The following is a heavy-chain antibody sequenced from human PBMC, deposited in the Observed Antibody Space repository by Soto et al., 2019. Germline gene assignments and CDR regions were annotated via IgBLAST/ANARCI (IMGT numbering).Heavy chain of an antibody. Sequence: ASETLSLTCTVSGGSISSYYWSWIRQPPGKGLEWIGYIYYSGSTNYNPSLKSRVTISVDTSKNQFSLKLSSVTAADTAVYYCARGGRGYSYGRNWFDPWGQGTLVTVSS. D-gene: IGHD5-18*01. J-gene: IGHJ5*02. CDR3: ARGGRGYSYGRNWFDP. V-gene: IGHV4-59*01. CDR2: IYYSGST. CDR1: GGSISSYY.